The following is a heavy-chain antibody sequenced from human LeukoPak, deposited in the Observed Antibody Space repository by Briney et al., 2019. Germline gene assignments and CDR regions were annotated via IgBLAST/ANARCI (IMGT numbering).Heavy chain of an antibody. CDR3: ARITFYYGSSDYLGWFDP. Sequence: GGSLRLSCAASGFTVSTNYISWVRQAPGKGLEWVSSISSSSSYIYYADSVKGRFTISRDNAKNSLSLQMNSLRAEDTAVYYCARITFYYGSSDYLGWFDPWGQGTLVTVSS. CDR1: GFTVSTNY. D-gene: IGHD3-22*01. J-gene: IGHJ5*02. V-gene: IGHV3-21*01. CDR2: ISSSSSYI.